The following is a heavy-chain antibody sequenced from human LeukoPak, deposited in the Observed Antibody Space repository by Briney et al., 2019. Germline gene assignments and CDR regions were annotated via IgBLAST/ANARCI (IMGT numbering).Heavy chain of an antibody. Sequence: PGGSLRLSCSASGFTFSSYAMNWVRQAPGKGLEWVSSISSSSSYIYYADSVKGRFTISRDNAKNSLYLQMNSLRAEDTAVYYCARGVVRYFDYWGQGALVTVSS. CDR1: GFTFSSYA. CDR2: ISSSSSYI. V-gene: IGHV3-21*01. D-gene: IGHD3-9*01. J-gene: IGHJ4*02. CDR3: ARGVVRYFDY.